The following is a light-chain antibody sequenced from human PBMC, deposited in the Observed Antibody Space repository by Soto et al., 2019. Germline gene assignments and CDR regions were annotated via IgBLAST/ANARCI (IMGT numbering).Light chain of an antibody. CDR1: QTISTY. V-gene: IGKV1-39*01. CDR2: AAS. J-gene: IGKJ2*01. CDR3: QQTSRPAHT. Sequence: DIQVTQSPSSLSASVGDSVSITCRTSQTISTYLTWYQQKPGRAPSLLIYAASTLQSGVPSRFSGSGSGTDFTLTISGLQPEDVATYYCQQTSRPAHTFGHGTKVEIK.